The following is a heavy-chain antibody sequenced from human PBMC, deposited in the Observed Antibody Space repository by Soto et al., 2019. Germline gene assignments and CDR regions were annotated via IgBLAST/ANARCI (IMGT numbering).Heavy chain of an antibody. V-gene: IGHV4-31*03. D-gene: IGHD5-12*01. Sequence: SETLSLTFTVSGGSISSCCYYWSWIRQHPGKGLEWIGYIYYSGSTYYNPSLKSRVTISVDTSKNQFSLKLSSVTAADTAVYYCARGTPLGATYYFDYWGQGTLVTVSS. CDR3: ARGTPLGATYYFDY. CDR1: GGSISSCCYY. J-gene: IGHJ4*02. CDR2: IYYSGST.